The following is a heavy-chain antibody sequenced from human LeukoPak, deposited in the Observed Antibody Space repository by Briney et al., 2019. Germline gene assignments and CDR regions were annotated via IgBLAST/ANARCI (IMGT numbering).Heavy chain of an antibody. J-gene: IGHJ1*01. V-gene: IGHV3-30*04. CDR1: GFTFSSYA. Sequence: QPGGSLRLSCAASGFTFSSYAMHWVRQAPGKGLEWVAVISYDGSNKYYADSVKGRFTISRDNSKNTLYLQMNSLRAEDTAVYYCARDLNYDSSGGFQHWGQGTLVTVSS. CDR3: ARDLNYDSSGGFQH. D-gene: IGHD3-22*01. CDR2: ISYDGSNK.